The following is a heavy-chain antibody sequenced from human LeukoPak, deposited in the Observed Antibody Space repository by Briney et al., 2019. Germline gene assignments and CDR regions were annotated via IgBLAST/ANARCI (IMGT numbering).Heavy chain of an antibody. CDR2: IWPDGNEK. J-gene: IGHJ4*02. CDR1: GFSFNRRG. V-gene: IGHV3-33*06. Sequence: QPGRSLRLSCAASGFSFNRRGMHWVRQAPGKGLEWVAIIWPDGNEKYYADSVKGRFTISRDNSKNTLYLQMNSLRAEDTAVYYCAKPDGSSGQGPFDYWGQGTLVTVSS. D-gene: IGHD3-22*01. CDR3: AKPDGSSGQGPFDY.